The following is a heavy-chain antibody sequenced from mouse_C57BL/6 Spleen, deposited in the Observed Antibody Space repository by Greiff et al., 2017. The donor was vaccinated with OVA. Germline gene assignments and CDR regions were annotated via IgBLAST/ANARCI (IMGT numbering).Heavy chain of an antibody. CDR2: INPSSGYT. Sequence: VQLVESGAELAKPGASVKLSCKASGYTFTSYWMHWVKQRPGQGLEWIGYINPSSGYTKYNQKFKDKATLTADKSSSTAYMQLSSLTYEDSAVYYCAREGEGTVVATDYWGQGTTLTVSS. V-gene: IGHV1-7*01. D-gene: IGHD1-1*01. J-gene: IGHJ2*01. CDR3: AREGEGTVVATDY. CDR1: GYTFTSYW.